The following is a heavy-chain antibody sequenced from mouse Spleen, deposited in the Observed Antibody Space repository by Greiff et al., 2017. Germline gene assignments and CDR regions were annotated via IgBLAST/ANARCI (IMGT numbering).Heavy chain of an antibody. CDR2: IYPGNSDT. D-gene: IGHD2-14*01. CDR3: TRGSLDYRYDEAWFAY. V-gene: IGHV1-5*01. J-gene: IGHJ3*01. CDR1: GYTFTSYW. Sequence: EVQVVESGTVLARPGASVKMSCKASGYTFTSYWMHWVKQRPGQGLEWIGAIYPGNSDTSYNQKFKGKAKLTAVTSTSTAYMELSSLTNEDSAVYYCTRGSLDYRYDEAWFAYWGQGTLVTVSA.